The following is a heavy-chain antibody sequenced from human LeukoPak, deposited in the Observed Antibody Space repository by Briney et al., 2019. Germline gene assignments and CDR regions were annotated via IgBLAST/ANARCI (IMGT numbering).Heavy chain of an antibody. CDR2: INPNSGGT. CDR1: GYTFTGYY. D-gene: IGHD5-12*01. Sequence: EASVKVSCTASGYTFTGYYMHWVRQAPGPGLEGMGWINPNSGGTNYAQKFQGRVTMTRDTSISTAYMELSRLRSDDTAVYYCAREGIVATISWFDPWGQGTLVTVSS. J-gene: IGHJ5*02. V-gene: IGHV1-2*02. CDR3: AREGIVATISWFDP.